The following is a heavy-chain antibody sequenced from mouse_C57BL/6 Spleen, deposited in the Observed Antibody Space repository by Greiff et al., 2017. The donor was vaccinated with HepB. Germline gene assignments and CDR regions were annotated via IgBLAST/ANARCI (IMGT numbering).Heavy chain of an antibody. J-gene: IGHJ1*03. Sequence: EVQLQQSGPELVKPGASVKIPCKASGYTFTDYNMDWVKQSHGKSLEWIGDINPNNGGNNYNQKFKGKATLTVDKSSSTAYMELRSLTSEDTAVYYCAREGYYDYDWYFDFWGTGTTVTVSS. V-gene: IGHV1-18*01. D-gene: IGHD2-4*01. CDR2: INPNNGGN. CDR3: AREGYYDYDWYFDF. CDR1: GYTFTDYN.